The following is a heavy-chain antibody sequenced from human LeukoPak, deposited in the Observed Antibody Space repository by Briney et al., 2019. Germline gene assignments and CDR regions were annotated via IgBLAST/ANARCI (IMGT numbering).Heavy chain of an antibody. J-gene: IGHJ6*04. D-gene: IGHD3-22*01. CDR3: ARERYYYDSSGYQWMDV. CDR2: IHTSGST. CDR1: GGSISSSSYY. V-gene: IGHV4-39*07. Sequence: SETLSLTCTVSGVSGGSISSSSYYWGWIRQPPGKGLEWIGLIHTSGSTNYNPSLKSRVTMSVDTSKNQFSLKLSSVTAADTAVYYCARERYYYDSSGYQWMDVWGKGTTVTISS.